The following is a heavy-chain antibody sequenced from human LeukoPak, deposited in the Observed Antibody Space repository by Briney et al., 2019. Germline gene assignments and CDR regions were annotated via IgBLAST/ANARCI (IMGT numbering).Heavy chain of an antibody. V-gene: IGHV4-39*07. CDR3: ARVIGITMMVVVMDYFDY. CDR2: IYYSGST. CDR1: GGSISSSSYY. J-gene: IGHJ4*02. D-gene: IGHD3-22*01. Sequence: PSETLSLTCTVSGGSISSSSYYWGWIRQPPGKGLEWIGSIYYSGSTYYNPSLKSRVTISVDTSKNQFSLKLSSVTAADTAVYYCARVIGITMMVVVMDYFDYWGQGTLVTVSS.